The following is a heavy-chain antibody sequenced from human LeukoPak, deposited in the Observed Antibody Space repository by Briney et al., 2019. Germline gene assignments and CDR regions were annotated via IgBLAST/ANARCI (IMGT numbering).Heavy chain of an antibody. V-gene: IGHV3-23*01. D-gene: IGHD2-15*01. CDR3: ANPGTRGYCSGGSCPAYDY. J-gene: IGHJ4*02. Sequence: GGSLRLSCAASRFTFRKYALIWVRQAPGKGLEWVSAISGSGGSTYYADSVKGRFTISRDNSKNTLYLQMNSLRAEDTAVYYCANPGTRGYCSGGSCPAYDYWGQGTLVTVSS. CDR2: ISGSGGST. CDR1: RFTFRKYA.